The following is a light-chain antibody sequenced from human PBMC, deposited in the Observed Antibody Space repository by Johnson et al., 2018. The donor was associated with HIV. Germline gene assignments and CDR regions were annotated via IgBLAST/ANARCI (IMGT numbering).Light chain of an antibody. CDR1: SSNIGNNY. V-gene: IGLV1-51*01. CDR2: YNN. CDR3: GTWDSSLITGF. Sequence: QPALTQPPSVSAAPGQKVTISCSGSSSNIGNNYVSWYQQLPGTAPKLLIYYNNKRPSGIPGRFSGSKSGTSATLDITGLQTWAEADYYCGTWDSSLITGFFGRVTKVTVL. J-gene: IGLJ1*01.